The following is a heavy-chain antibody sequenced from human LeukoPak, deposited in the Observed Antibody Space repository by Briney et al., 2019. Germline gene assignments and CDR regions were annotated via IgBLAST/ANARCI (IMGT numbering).Heavy chain of an antibody. J-gene: IGHJ4*02. Sequence: GGSLRLSCAASGFTFSSYAMSWVRQAPGKGLEWVSAIRGSGGSTYYADSVKGRFTISRDNSKNTLYLQMNSLRAEDTAVYYCAKVPYYFDSSAFDYWGQGTLVTVSS. CDR1: GFTFSSYA. CDR2: IRGSGGST. V-gene: IGHV3-23*01. CDR3: AKVPYYFDSSAFDY. D-gene: IGHD3-22*01.